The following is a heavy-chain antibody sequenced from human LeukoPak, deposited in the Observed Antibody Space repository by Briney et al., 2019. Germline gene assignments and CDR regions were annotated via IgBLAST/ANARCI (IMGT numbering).Heavy chain of an antibody. D-gene: IGHD3-10*01. CDR1: GFTFRSYG. Sequence: GRSLRLSCAASGFTFRSYGMHWVRQAPGKGLEWVAVVWYDGSNQYYADSVKGRFNISRDNSKNTLYLQMNSLRVEDTAVYYCARGRYYASGPFDSWGQGTLVTVSS. CDR2: VWYDGSNQ. J-gene: IGHJ4*02. CDR3: ARGRYYASGPFDS. V-gene: IGHV3-33*01.